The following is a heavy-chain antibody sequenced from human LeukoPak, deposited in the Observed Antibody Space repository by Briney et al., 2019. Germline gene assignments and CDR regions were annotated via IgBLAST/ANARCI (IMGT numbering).Heavy chain of an antibody. J-gene: IGHJ4*02. CDR1: GGPISSGTYY. Sequence: SETLSLTCTVSGGPISSGTYYWAWIRQPPGKGLEWIGDIYHSGSDYSNPSLKSRVTISVDTSKNQFSLKLSSVTAADTAVYYCARRLELSGYDYTFDYWGQGTLVTVSS. CDR2: IYHSGSD. V-gene: IGHV4-39*01. CDR3: ARRLELSGYDYTFDY. D-gene: IGHD3-22*01.